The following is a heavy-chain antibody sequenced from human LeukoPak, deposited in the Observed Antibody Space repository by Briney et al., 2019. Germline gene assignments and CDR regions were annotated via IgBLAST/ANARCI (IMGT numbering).Heavy chain of an antibody. J-gene: IGHJ5*02. V-gene: IGHV1-24*01. CDR2: FDPEDGET. CDR3: ANSPLKQQPHRFDP. D-gene: IGHD6-13*01. CDR1: GYTLTELS. Sequence: ASVKVSCKVSGYTLTELSMHWVRQAPGKGLEWMGGFDPEDGETIYAQKFQGRVTMTEDTSTDTAYMELSSLRSEDTAVYYCANSPLKQQPHRFDPWGQGILVTVSS.